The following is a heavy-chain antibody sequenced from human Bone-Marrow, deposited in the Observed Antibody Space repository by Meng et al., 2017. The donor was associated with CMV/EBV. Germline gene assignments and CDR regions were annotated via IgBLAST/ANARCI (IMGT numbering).Heavy chain of an antibody. V-gene: IGHV1-69*10. CDR3: TRSTYSSGLFDY. J-gene: IGHJ4*02. Sequence: SVKVSCKASGGTFSSYAINWVRQAPGQGLEWMGGIIPILGITKYAQKFQGRVTITADKSTSTAYLELSSLRSEDTAVYYCTRSTYSSGLFDYWGQGKRVNGAS. D-gene: IGHD6-19*01. CDR2: IIPILGIT. CDR1: GGTFSSYA.